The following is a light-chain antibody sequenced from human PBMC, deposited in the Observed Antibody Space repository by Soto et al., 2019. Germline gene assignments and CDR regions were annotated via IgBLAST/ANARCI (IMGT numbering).Light chain of an antibody. J-gene: IGKJ1*01. CDR3: HQYDSWT. Sequence: EIVLTQSPGTLSLSPWERATLSCRASQSFNSIYLAWYQRKPGQAPRLLIYGASSRATGIPDRFSGSGSGTDFTLTISRLEPEDFAVYYCHQYDSWTFGQGTKVDIK. CDR2: GAS. CDR1: QSFNSIY. V-gene: IGKV3-20*01.